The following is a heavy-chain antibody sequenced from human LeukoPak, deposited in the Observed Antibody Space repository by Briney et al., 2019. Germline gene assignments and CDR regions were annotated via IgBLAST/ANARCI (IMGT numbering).Heavy chain of an antibody. D-gene: IGHD3-22*01. CDR1: GYTFITYY. CDR2: IIPIFGTA. Sequence: GASVKVSCKASGYTFITYYIHRVRQAPGQGLEWMGGIIPIFGTANYAQKFQGRVTITADESTSTAYMELSSLRSEDTAVYYCARGFDDSSGYYYGRFYFDYWGQGTLVTVSS. V-gene: IGHV1-69*13. J-gene: IGHJ4*02. CDR3: ARGFDDSSGYYYGRFYFDY.